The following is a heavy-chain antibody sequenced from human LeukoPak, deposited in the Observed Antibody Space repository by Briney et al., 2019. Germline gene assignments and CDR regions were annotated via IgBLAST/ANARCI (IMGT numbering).Heavy chain of an antibody. CDR3: ARFISLGA. V-gene: IGHV3-7*01. Sequence: GGSLRLSCAASGFTFNSYWMSWVRQAPGKGLEWVANIKKDGSEKNYVDSVKGRFTISRDNAKNSLYLQMDSLRAEDTAVYYCARFISLGAWGQGTLVTVSS. J-gene: IGHJ5*02. CDR1: GFTFNSYW. D-gene: IGHD3-16*01. CDR2: IKKDGSEK.